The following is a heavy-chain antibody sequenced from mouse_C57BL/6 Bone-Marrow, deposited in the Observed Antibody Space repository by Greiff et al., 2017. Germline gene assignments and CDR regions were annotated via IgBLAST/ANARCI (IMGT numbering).Heavy chain of an antibody. D-gene: IGHD1-1*01. J-gene: IGHJ4*01. CDR3: TRTVVADYAMDY. Sequence: EVKLQQSGTVLARPGASVKMSCKTSGYTFTSYWMHWVKQRPGQGLEWIGAIYPGNSDTSYNQKLKGKAKLTAVTTASTAYMELSSLTNEDSEVYYCTRTVVADYAMDYWGQGTSVTVSS. CDR2: IYPGNSDT. CDR1: GYTFTSYW. V-gene: IGHV1-5*01.